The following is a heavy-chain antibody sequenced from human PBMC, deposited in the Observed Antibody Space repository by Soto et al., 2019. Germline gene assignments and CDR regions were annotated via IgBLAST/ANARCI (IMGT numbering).Heavy chain of an antibody. J-gene: IGHJ4*02. CDR1: GDSFNFYS. CDR3: ASSYGSGYRAFDY. D-gene: IGHD3-10*01. V-gene: IGHV1-69*02. CDR2: VNPIVSMS. Sequence: QVQLVQSGAEVKKPGSSVKVSCKASGDSFNFYSINWVRHAPGLGLEWMGRVNPIVSMSNYAQKFQGRVTTTADKSTSTAYMELSSLRSEDTAIYYCASSYGSGYRAFDYWGQGALVTVSS.